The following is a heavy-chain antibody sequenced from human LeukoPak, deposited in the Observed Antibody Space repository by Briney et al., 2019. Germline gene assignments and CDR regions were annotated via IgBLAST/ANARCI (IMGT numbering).Heavy chain of an antibody. J-gene: IGHJ4*02. CDR1: GYSISSGYY. Sequence: SETLSLTCTVSGYSISSGYYWGWIRQPPGKGLEWIGYIYYSGSTNYNPSLRSRVTISVDTSKNQFSLKLSSVTAADTAVYYCASHYYDSSGQDYWGQGTLVTVSS. D-gene: IGHD3-22*01. CDR2: IYYSGST. CDR3: ASHYYDSSGQDY. V-gene: IGHV4-61*01.